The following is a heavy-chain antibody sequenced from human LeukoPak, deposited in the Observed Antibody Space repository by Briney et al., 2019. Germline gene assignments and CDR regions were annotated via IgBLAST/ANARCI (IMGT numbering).Heavy chain of an antibody. CDR1: GFTFSGYA. V-gene: IGHV3-30-3*01. J-gene: IGHJ6*02. Sequence: GGSLSLSCAASGFTFSGYAMHWVRQAPGKGLEGVAVISYDGSNKYYADSVKGRFTISRDNSKNTLYLQMNSLRAEDTAVYYCARVKSRGNYYYYYGMDVWGQGTTVTVSS. CDR3: ARVKSRGNYYYYYGMDV. D-gene: IGHD3-10*01. CDR2: ISYDGSNK.